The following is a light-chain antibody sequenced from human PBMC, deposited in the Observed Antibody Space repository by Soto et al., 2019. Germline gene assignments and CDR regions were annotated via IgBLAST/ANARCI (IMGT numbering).Light chain of an antibody. J-gene: IGKJ1*01. V-gene: IGKV3-20*01. CDR2: GAS. CDR3: QQYGSSRPWT. Sequence: EIVLTQSPVTLSLSPGERAALSCRASQSVSSSYLVWYQQKPGQAPRLLIYGASSRATAIPDRFSGSGSGTDFTLTISRLEPEDFAVYYCQQYGSSRPWTFGQGTKVDIK. CDR1: QSVSSSY.